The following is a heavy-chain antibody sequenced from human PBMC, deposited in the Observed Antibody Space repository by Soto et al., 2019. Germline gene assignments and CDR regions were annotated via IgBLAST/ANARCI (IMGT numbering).Heavy chain of an antibody. CDR2: IIPIFGTA. D-gene: IGHD3-10*01. V-gene: IGHV1-69*13. J-gene: IGHJ4*02. Sequence: ASVKFSCKSSGGTFSSYAISWVRQAPGQGLEWMGGIIPIFGTANYAQKFQGRVTITADESTSTAYMELSSLRSEDTAVYYCAREVTRGAFDYWGQGTLVTVSS. CDR3: AREVTRGAFDY. CDR1: GGTFSSYA.